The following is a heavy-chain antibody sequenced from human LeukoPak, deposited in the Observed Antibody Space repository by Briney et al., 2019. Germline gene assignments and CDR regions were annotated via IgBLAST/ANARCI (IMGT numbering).Heavy chain of an antibody. CDR3: ARGWKEFDC. V-gene: IGHV4-59*01. Sequence: SETLSLTCTVSGGSISSYYWSWLRQPPGKGLEWIGYIYYSGSTNYNPSLKSRVTISVDTSKNQFSLKLSSVTAADTAVYYCARGWKEFDCWGQGTLVTVSS. D-gene: IGHD1-1*01. J-gene: IGHJ4*02. CDR1: GGSISSYY. CDR2: IYYSGST.